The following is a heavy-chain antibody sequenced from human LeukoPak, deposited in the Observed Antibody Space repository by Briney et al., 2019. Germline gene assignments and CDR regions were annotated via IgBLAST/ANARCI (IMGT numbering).Heavy chain of an antibody. V-gene: IGHV4-59*01. CDR3: ARGVYIAAAQYGY. CDR1: GGSISRYY. J-gene: IGHJ4*02. Sequence: LETLSLTCAVSGGSISRYYWNWIRQPPGERLEWIGWIHYSGSTAYNPSLESRVTMSVDTSKNQFSLKLSSVTAADTAVYYCARGVYIAAAQYGYWGQGTLVTVSS. CDR2: IHYSGST. D-gene: IGHD6-13*01.